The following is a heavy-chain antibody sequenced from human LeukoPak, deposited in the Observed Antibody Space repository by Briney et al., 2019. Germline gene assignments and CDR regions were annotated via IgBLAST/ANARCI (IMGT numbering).Heavy chain of an antibody. CDR2: IDHSGST. CDR3: ARVAAAGHPTDY. CDR1: GGSFSSYY. J-gene: IGHJ4*02. V-gene: IGHV4-34*01. Sequence: SETLSLTCAVYGGSFSSYYWSWIRQPPGKGLEWIGEIDHSGSTNCNPSLKSRVIILVDTSKNQFSLKLSSVTAADTAVYYCARVAAAGHPTDYWGQGTLVTVSS. D-gene: IGHD6-13*01.